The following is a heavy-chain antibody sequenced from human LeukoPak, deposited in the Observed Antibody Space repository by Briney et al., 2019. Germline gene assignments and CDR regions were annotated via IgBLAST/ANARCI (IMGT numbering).Heavy chain of an antibody. V-gene: IGHV4-34*01. CDR1: GGSFGGYY. Sequence: SETLSLTCAVYGGSFGGYYWSWIRQSPGRGLEWIGEIHHSGITNYNPSLKSRVTISVDTSKNQFSLKLSSVTAADTAVYYCARHTPPRDCSGGSCLSYYYGMDVWGQGTTVTVSS. D-gene: IGHD2-15*01. J-gene: IGHJ6*02. CDR2: IHHSGIT. CDR3: ARHTPPRDCSGGSCLSYYYGMDV.